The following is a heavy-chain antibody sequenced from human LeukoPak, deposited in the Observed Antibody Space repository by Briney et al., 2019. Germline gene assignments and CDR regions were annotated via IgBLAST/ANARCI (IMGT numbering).Heavy chain of an antibody. Sequence: GGSLRLSCAASGSTVSSNYMSWVRQAPGKGLEWVSVIYSGGSTYYADSVKGRFTISRDNSKNTLYLQMNSLRAEDTAVYYCATTYDSSGYYDDYWGQGTLVTVSS. D-gene: IGHD3-22*01. CDR1: GSTVSSNY. CDR2: IYSGGST. J-gene: IGHJ4*02. CDR3: ATTYDSSGYYDDY. V-gene: IGHV3-66*01.